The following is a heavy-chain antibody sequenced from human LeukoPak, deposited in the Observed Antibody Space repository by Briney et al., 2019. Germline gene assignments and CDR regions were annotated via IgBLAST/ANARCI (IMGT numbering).Heavy chain of an antibody. CDR2: ISSSSSYI. D-gene: IGHD3-10*01. CDR3: ARGGYGSGSSYDAFDI. V-gene: IGHV3-21*01. CDR1: GFTFSSYS. Sequence: GGSLRLSCAASGFTFSSYSMNWVRQAPGKGLKWVSSISSSSSYIYYADSVKGRFTISRDNAKNSLYLQMNSLRAEDTAVYYCARGGYGSGSSYDAFDIWGQGTMVTVSS. J-gene: IGHJ3*02.